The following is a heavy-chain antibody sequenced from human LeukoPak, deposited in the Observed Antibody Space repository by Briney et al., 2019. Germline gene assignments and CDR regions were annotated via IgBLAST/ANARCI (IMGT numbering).Heavy chain of an antibody. J-gene: IGHJ3*02. CDR1: GFTFSNYG. V-gene: IGHV3-33*01. CDR2: IWFDGINK. CDR3: ATGATSGSEAFDT. D-gene: IGHD1-26*01. Sequence: GRSLRLSCAASGFTFSNYGMHWVRQAPGKGLEWVAVIWFDGINKYYADSVKGRFTISRDNSKNTLFLQMNSLRAEDTAVYYCATGATSGSEAFDTWGQGTMVTVSS.